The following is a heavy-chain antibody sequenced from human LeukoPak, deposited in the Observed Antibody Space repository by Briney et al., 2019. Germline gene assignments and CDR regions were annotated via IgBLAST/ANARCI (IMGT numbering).Heavy chain of an antibody. J-gene: IGHJ4*02. CDR2: ISSSGSTI. CDR1: GFTFSSYE. CDR3: ARAGGKIQLWSTVGYYFDY. Sequence: PGGSLRLSCAASGFTFSSYEMNWVRQAPGKGLEWVSYISSSGSTIYCADSVKGRFTISRDNAKNSLYLQMNSLSAEDTAVYYCARAGGKIQLWSTVGYYFDYWGQGTLVTVSS. V-gene: IGHV3-48*03. D-gene: IGHD5-18*01.